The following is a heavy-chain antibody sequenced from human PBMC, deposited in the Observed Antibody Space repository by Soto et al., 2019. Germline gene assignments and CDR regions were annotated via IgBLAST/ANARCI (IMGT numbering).Heavy chain of an antibody. CDR2: IYYGGST. D-gene: IGHD2-15*01. J-gene: IGHJ3*02. CDR1: GGSISSYY. CDR3: ARARYCSGGSCYSEILGAFDI. V-gene: IGHV4-59*01. Sequence: SETLSLTCTVSGGSISSYYWSWIRQPPGKGLEWIGYIYYGGSTNYNPSLKSRVTISVDTSKNQFSLKLSSVTAADTAVYYCARARYCSGGSCYSEILGAFDIWGQGTMVTVSS.